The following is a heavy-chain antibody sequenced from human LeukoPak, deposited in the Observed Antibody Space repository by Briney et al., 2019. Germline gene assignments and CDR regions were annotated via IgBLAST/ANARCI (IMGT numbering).Heavy chain of an antibody. V-gene: IGHV3-23*01. J-gene: IGHJ4*02. CDR1: GFTFSDYY. D-gene: IGHD2-15*01. CDR3: AAGVVAATFDY. Sequence: GGSLRLSCAASGFTFSDYYMSWVRQAPGKGLEWVSSINDSGGSTYCADSMKGRFTISRDNSKNTLYLQMNSLRAEDTAVYYCAAGVVAATFDYWGQGALVTVSS. CDR2: INDSGGST.